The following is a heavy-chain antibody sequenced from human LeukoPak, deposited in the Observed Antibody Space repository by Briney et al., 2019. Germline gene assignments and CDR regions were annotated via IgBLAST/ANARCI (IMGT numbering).Heavy chain of an antibody. D-gene: IGHD2-15*01. J-gene: IGHJ4*02. CDR1: GFTFSSYG. V-gene: IGHV3-33*01. CDR3: ARGFGNCSGGSCYSLFDY. CDR2: IWYDGSNK. Sequence: GRSLRLSCAASGFTFSSYGMHWVRQAPGKGLEWVAVIWYDGSNKYYADSVKGRFTISRDNSKNTLYLQMNSLRAEDTAVYYCARGFGNCSGGSCYSLFDYWGQGTLVTVSS.